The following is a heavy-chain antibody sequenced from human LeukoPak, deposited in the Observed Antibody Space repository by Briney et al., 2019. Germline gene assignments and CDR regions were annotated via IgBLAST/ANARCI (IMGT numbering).Heavy chain of an antibody. CDR3: ARDAYYYYYMDV. V-gene: IGHV4-59*01. CDR2: IYYSGST. J-gene: IGHJ6*03. Sequence: SETLSLTCTVSGGSISSYYWSWIRQPPGKGLEWIGYIYYSGSTNYNPSLKSRVTISVDTSKNQFSLKLSSVTAADTAVYYCARDAYYYYYMDVWGKGTTVTVSS. CDR1: GGSISSYY.